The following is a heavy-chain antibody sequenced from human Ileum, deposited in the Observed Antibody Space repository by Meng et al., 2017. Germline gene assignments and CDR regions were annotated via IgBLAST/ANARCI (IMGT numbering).Heavy chain of an antibody. D-gene: IGHD6-19*01. CDR2: IYYSGNT. J-gene: IGHJ4*02. CDR1: GGSVSSS. CDR3: ARDRRDSSGWFYFDY. V-gene: IGHV4-59*02. Sequence: QGQLQESGPGLVRPSATLSLTCTGSGGSVSSSWSWIRQPPGKGLEWIGHIYYSGNTNYNPSLKSRVTISVDTSKNQFSLKLSSVTAADTAVYFCARDRRDSSGWFYFDYWAQGTLVTVSS.